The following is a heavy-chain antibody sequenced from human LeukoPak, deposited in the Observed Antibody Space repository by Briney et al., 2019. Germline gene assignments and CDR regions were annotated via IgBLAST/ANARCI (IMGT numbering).Heavy chain of an antibody. CDR2: ISYDGSNK. J-gene: IGHJ4*02. Sequence: PGGSLRLSCAASGFTFSSYGMHWVRQAPGKGLEWVAVISYDGSNKYYADSVKGRFTISRDNSKNTLYLQMNSLRAEDTAVYYCAKALQWLELDYWGQGTLVTVS. D-gene: IGHD6-19*01. V-gene: IGHV3-30*18. CDR1: GFTFSSYG. CDR3: AKALQWLELDY.